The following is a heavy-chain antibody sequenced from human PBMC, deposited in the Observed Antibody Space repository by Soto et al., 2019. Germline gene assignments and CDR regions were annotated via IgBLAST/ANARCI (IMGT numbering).Heavy chain of an antibody. Sequence: TSETLSLTCTVSGGSISSYYWSWIRQPPGKGLEWIGYIYYSGSTNYNPSLKSRVTISVDTSKNQFSLKLSSVTAADTAVYYCARAIAARPHGWFDTWGQGTLVNVS. CDR3: ARAIAARPHGWFDT. J-gene: IGHJ5*02. D-gene: IGHD6-6*01. CDR2: IYYSGST. V-gene: IGHV4-59*01. CDR1: GGSISSYY.